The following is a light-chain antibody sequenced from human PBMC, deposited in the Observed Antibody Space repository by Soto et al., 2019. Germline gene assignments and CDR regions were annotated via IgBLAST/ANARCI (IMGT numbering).Light chain of an antibody. Sequence: EIVLTQSPGTLSLSLGERATLSCRASQSVSSNYLAWYQQKPGQAPRLLIYETSSRATGIPDRFSGSGSGTVFTLSISRLEPEDFAVYYCQQYGNGNSPRYSFGQGTRLEIK. CDR2: ETS. V-gene: IGKV3-20*01. J-gene: IGKJ2*03. CDR1: QSVSSNY. CDR3: QQYGNGNSPRYS.